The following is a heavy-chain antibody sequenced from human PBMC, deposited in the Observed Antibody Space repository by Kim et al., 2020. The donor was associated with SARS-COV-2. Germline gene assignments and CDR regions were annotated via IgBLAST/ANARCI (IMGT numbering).Heavy chain of an antibody. CDR1: GGSISSGGYY. CDR2: IYYSGST. V-gene: IGHV4-31*03. J-gene: IGHJ6*02. D-gene: IGHD3-3*01. CDR3: ATKYYDFWSGLLEKVPGADV. Sequence: SETLSLTCTVSGGSISSGGYYWSWIRQHPGKGLEWIGYIYYSGSTYYNPSLKSRVTISVDTSKNQFSLKLSSVTAADTAVYYCATKYYDFWSGLLEKVPGADVWGQGTTVTVSS.